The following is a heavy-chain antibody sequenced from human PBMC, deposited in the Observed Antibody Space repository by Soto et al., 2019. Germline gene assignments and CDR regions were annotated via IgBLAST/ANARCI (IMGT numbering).Heavy chain of an antibody. D-gene: IGHD3-22*01. CDR2: IYYSGST. CDR3: ARHYNTYYYDSSGYYWAL. CDR1: GGSISSSSYY. V-gene: IGHV4-39*01. Sequence: TSETLSLTCTVSGGSISSSSYYWGWIRQPPGKGLEWIGSIYYSGSTYYNPSLKSRVTISVDTSKNQFSLKLSSVTAADTAVYYCARHYNTYYYDSSGYYWALWGQGTLVTVSS. J-gene: IGHJ4*02.